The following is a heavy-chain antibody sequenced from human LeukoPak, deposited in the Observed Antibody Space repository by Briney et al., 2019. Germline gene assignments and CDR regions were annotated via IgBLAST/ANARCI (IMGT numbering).Heavy chain of an antibody. J-gene: IGHJ6*04. V-gene: IGHV3-30*02. CDR3: AELGITMIGGV. D-gene: IGHD3-10*02. Sequence: PGGSLRLSCAASGFTFSGSGMHWVRQAPGKGLEWVAFIRYHGSDKFYADSVKGRFTISRDNAKNSLYLQMNSLRAEDMAVYYCAELGITMIGGVWGKGTTVTISS. CDR2: IRYHGSDK. CDR1: GFTFSGSG.